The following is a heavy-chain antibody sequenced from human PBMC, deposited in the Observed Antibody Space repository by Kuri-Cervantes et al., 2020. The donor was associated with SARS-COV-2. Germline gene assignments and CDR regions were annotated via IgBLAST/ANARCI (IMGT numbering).Heavy chain of an antibody. CDR1: GFTFSSYW. CDR2: IKQDGSEK. CDR3: ARTARGYSYGPIDY. D-gene: IGHD5-18*01. Sequence: GESLKISCAASGFTFSSYWMSWVRQAPGKGLEWVANIKQDGSEKYYVDSVKGRFTISRDNAKNTLLLQMNSLRAEDTAVYYCARTARGYSYGPIDYWGQGTLVTVSS. V-gene: IGHV3-7*01. J-gene: IGHJ4*02.